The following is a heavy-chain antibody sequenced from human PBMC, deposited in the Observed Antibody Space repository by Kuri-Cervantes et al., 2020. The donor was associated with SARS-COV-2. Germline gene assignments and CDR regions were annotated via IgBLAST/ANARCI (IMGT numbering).Heavy chain of an antibody. CDR2: ISKGSDTI. V-gene: IGHV3-48*01. CDR1: GLTFNTYS. D-gene: IGHD1-1*01. CDR3: ARGGADAVQETRNWFEP. J-gene: IGHJ5*02. Sequence: AETLSLTFAASGLTFNTYSMDRVRQAPGKGLEGLAYISKGSDTIYYADSVRGRFTISRDNAKNSLFLQMNSLRADDAAVYYCARGGADAVQETRNWFEPWGQGTQVTVSS.